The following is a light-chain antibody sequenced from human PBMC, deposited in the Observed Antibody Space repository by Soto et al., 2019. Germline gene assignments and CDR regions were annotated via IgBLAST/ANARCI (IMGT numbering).Light chain of an antibody. CDR1: NSNIGTGFH. CDR2: ADN. CDR3: QSYDGRLIVMV. Sequence: QSVLTQPPSVSGAPGQRVTISCTGTNSNIGTGFHVNWYQQLPGTAPRLLIYADNTRPSGVPDRFSGSKSDTSASLAITGLQSEDEADYYCQSYDGRLIVMVFGGGTQLTVL. V-gene: IGLV1-40*01. J-gene: IGLJ2*01.